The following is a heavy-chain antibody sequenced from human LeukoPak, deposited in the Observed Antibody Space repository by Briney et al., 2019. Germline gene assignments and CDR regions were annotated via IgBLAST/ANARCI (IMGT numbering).Heavy chain of an antibody. CDR2: INAGNGNT. CDR1: GYTFTSYA. Sequence: GASVKVSCKASGYTFTSYAMHWVRQAPGQRLEWMGWINAGNGNTKYSQEFQGRVTITRDTSASTAYMELSSLRSDDTAVYYCARDLKMGYSSGRYSWGTGSSNDYWGQGTLVTVSS. D-gene: IGHD6-19*01. V-gene: IGHV1-3*01. CDR3: ARDLKMGYSSGRYSWGTGSSNDY. J-gene: IGHJ4*02.